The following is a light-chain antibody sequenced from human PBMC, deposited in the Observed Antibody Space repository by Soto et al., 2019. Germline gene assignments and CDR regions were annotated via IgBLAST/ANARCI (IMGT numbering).Light chain of an antibody. J-gene: IGLJ2*01. CDR1: SSDVGGYNY. CDR2: DVS. Sequence: QSVLTQPASVSGSPGQSITISCTGTSSDVGGYNYVSWYQQHPGKAPKRIIYDVSNRPSGVSNRFSGSKSDNTASLTISGLQAEDEADYYCSSYTASSTLVVFGGGNKLTVL. V-gene: IGLV2-14*03. CDR3: SSYTASSTLVV.